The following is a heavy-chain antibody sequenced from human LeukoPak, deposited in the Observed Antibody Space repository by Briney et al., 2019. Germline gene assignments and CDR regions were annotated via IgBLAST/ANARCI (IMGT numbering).Heavy chain of an antibody. Sequence: GGSLILSCAASGLTVSSNYMSWVRQAPGKGLEWVSVIYSGGSTYYADPVKGRFTISRDNSKNTLYLQMNSLRAEDTAVYYCAGGGDISGLDDWGQGTLVTVSS. CDR2: IYSGGST. D-gene: IGHD3-22*01. CDR1: GLTVSSNY. CDR3: AGGGDISGLDD. J-gene: IGHJ4*02. V-gene: IGHV3-66*01.